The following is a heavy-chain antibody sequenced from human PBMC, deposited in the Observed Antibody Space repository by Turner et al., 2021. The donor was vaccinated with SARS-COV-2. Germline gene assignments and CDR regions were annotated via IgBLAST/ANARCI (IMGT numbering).Heavy chain of an antibody. D-gene: IGHD6-25*01. V-gene: IGHV3-30*18. CDR1: GLTFSSYC. CDR3: AKCGYQYFHYYYMDV. J-gene: IGHJ6*03. CDR2: ISSDGSNK. Sequence: QVPLVESGGGVVPPGRSLRLSRAAAGLTFSSYCMHWVRQAPGKGLEWMAVISSDGSNKYYADSVKGRFTITRDNSQNTLYLQMSSLRAEDTAVYYCAKCGYQYFHYYYMDVWGKGTTVTVSS.